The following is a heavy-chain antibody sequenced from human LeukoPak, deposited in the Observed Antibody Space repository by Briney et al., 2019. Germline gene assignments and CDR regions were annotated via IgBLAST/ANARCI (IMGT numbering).Heavy chain of an antibody. CDR3: TRDEVGITPIDY. CDR2: VNNDGTGT. D-gene: IGHD1-26*01. J-gene: IGHJ4*02. V-gene: IGHV3-74*01. Sequence: GGSLRLSCAASGFTFSSHRMHWVRQAPGKGLVWVSRVNNDGTGTAYADSVKGRFTVSRDNAKNMLYLQMNSLRAEDTAVYFCTRDEVGITPIDYWGQGTLVTVSS. CDR1: GFTFSSHR.